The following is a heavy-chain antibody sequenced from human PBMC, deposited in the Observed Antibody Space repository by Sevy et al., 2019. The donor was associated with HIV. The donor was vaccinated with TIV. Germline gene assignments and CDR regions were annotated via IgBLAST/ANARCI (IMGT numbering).Heavy chain of an antibody. V-gene: IGHV6-1*01. D-gene: IGHD3-22*01. J-gene: IGHJ6*02. CDR3: ARGDYYDSSGYYLGYYYYGMDV. CDR2: TYYRSKWYN. CDR1: GDSVSSNSAA. Sequence: KQSQTFSLTCAISGDSVSSNSAAWSWIRQSPSRGLEWLGRTYYRSKWYNDYAVSVKSRITINPDTSKNQFSLQLNSVTPEDTAVYYCARGDYYDSSGYYLGYYYYGMDVWGQGTTVTVSS.